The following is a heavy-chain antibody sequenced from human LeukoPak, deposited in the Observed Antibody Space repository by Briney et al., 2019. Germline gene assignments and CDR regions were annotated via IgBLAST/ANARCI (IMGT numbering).Heavy chain of an antibody. D-gene: IGHD3-22*01. CDR3: AQKGDSSGYYYVY. CDR2: IYSGGST. V-gene: IGHV3-53*01. Sequence: GGSLRLSCAASGFTVSSNYMSWVRQAPGKGLEWVSVIYSGGSTYYADSVKGRFTISRDNSKNTLYLQMNSLRAEDTAVYYCAQKGDSSGYYYVYWGQGTLVTVSS. CDR1: GFTVSSNY. J-gene: IGHJ4*02.